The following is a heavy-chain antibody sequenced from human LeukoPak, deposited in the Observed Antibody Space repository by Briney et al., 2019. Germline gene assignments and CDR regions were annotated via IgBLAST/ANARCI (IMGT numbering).Heavy chain of an antibody. J-gene: IGHJ4*02. Sequence: PGGSLRLSCTASGFTLRSYALTWVRQAPGMGPEWVGCISSTAYGGTAEYAASVRGRFTISRDDSKSIALLQITSLKAEDTAKYYCTRAAVPPDYWGQGTRVTVSS. CDR1: GFTLRSYA. D-gene: IGHD2-15*01. V-gene: IGHV3-49*04. CDR3: TRAAVPPDY. CDR2: ISSTAYGGTA.